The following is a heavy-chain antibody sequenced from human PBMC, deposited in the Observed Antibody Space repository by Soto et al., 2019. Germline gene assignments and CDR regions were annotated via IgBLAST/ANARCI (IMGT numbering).Heavy chain of an antibody. Sequence: QVQLVQSGAEVKKPGASVKVSCKASGFTFINYYXXWVRQAPGQGLEWMGIINPSGGGTSYAQNFQGRVTMTRDTSTSTVYMELRNLRSXXTAVXXXXXXXXXXSFGPHGYWGQGTLVTVSS. CDR1: GFTFINYY. CDR2: INPSGGGT. V-gene: IGHV1-46*01. D-gene: IGHD2-8*01. J-gene: IGHJ4*02. CDR3: XXXXXXXSFGPHGY.